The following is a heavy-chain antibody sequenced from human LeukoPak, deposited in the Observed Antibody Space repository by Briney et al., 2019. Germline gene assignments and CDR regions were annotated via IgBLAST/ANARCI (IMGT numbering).Heavy chain of an antibody. CDR2: XXPEDGET. V-gene: IGHV1-24*01. Sequence: GLXWXXXXXPEDGETIYAQKFQGRVTMTEDTSTDTAYMELSSLRSEDTAVYYCATGANHCSGGSCYSYYFDYWVQGTLVTVSS. D-gene: IGHD2-15*01. J-gene: IGHJ4*02. CDR3: ATGANHCSGGSCYSYYFDY.